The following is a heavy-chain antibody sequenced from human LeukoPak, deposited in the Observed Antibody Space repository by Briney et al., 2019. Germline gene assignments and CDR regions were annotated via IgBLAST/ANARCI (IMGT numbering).Heavy chain of an antibody. CDR2: IYYSGST. CDR3: ARCSGGSCYSGLGAFDI. J-gene: IGHJ3*02. Sequence: TSETLSLTCTVSGGSISSSSYYWGWIRQPPGKGLEWIGSIYYSGSTYYNPSLKSRVTISVDTSKNQFSLKLSSVTAADTAVYYCARCSGGSCYSGLGAFDIWGQGTMVTVSS. CDR1: GGSISSSSYY. D-gene: IGHD2-15*01. V-gene: IGHV4-39*01.